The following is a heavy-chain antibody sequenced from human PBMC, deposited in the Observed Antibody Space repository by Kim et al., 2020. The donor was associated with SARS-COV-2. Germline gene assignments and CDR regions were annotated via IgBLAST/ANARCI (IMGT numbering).Heavy chain of an antibody. Sequence: ASVKVSCKASGYTFTGYYMHWVRQAPGQGLEWMGWINPNSGGTNYAQKFQGRVTMTRDTSISTAYMVLSRLRSDDTAVYYCARDLGYGDYYFDYWGQGTLVTVSS. CDR1: GYTFTGYY. D-gene: IGHD4-17*01. CDR2: INPNSGGT. J-gene: IGHJ4*02. CDR3: ARDLGYGDYYFDY. V-gene: IGHV1-2*02.